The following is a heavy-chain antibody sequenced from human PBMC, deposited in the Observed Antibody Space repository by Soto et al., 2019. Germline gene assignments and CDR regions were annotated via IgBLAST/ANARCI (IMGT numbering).Heavy chain of an antibody. CDR2: IIPIFGTA. J-gene: IGHJ3*02. V-gene: IGHV1-69*13. CDR1: GGTFSSYA. CDR3: ARDSITMIVGVGWAQGRAFDI. Sequence: ASVKVSCKASGGTFSSYAISWVRQAPGQGLEWMGGIIPIFGTANYAQKFQGRVTITADESTSTAYMELSSLRSEDTAVYYCARDSITMIVGVGWAQGRAFDIWGQGTMVAVSS. D-gene: IGHD3-22*01.